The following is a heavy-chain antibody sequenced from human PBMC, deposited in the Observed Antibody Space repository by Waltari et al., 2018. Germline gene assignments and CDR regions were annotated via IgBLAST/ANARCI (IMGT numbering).Heavy chain of an antibody. J-gene: IGHJ4*02. D-gene: IGHD2-15*01. Sequence: QVQLQESGPGLVKPSETLSLTCTVSGGSISNHYWSWIRQPPEKGLEWIGYIYFTGSTNDNHARKRRGTISVGTSKNQFSLQVTSGTAADTAVYYCARGGSGLNSWGQGTLVTVSS. CDR1: GGSISNHY. CDR3: ARGGSGLNS. V-gene: IGHV4-59*11. CDR2: IYFTGST.